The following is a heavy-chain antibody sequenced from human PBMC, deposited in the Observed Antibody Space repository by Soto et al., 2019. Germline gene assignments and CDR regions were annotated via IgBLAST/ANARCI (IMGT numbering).Heavy chain of an antibody. Sequence: QVQLVESGGGVVQPGRSLRLSCAASGFTFSTHAMHWVRQAPGKGLESVAIISFDGRIKYYADSVRGRFTISRDDSKNTLYLLMSSLRVEDTAVFYCARDLTLHDYVWRTYSPNYGLDVWGQGTPVTV. CDR3: ARDLTLHDYVWRTYSPNYGLDV. J-gene: IGHJ6*02. CDR2: ISFDGRIK. V-gene: IGHV3-30*15. D-gene: IGHD3-16*01. CDR1: GFTFSTHA.